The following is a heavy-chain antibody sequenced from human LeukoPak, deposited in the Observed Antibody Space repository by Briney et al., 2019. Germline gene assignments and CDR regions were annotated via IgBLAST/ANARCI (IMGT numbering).Heavy chain of an antibody. CDR1: GYTFTSYY. J-gene: IGHJ4*02. Sequence: ASVKVSCKASGYTFTSYYMHWVRQAPGHGLEWMGVINPSGGRTSYLQKFQGRVTMTRDTSTSTVYMELSSLRSEDTAVYYCARGDTVTTSFLDYWGQGTLVTVSS. CDR2: INPSGGRT. V-gene: IGHV1-46*01. CDR3: ARGDTVTTSFLDY. D-gene: IGHD4-17*01.